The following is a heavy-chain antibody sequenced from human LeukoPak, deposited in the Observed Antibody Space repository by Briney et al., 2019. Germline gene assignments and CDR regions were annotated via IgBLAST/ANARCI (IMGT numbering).Heavy chain of an antibody. J-gene: IGHJ6*02. Sequence: PSETLSLTCTVSGDSISSNYWSWIRQPPGKGLEWIGYTYYSGRTSYNPSLKSRVTISADTSKNQFSLNLNSVTAADTAVYYCASPNQALLYGMDVWGQGTTVTVSS. V-gene: IGHV4-59*08. CDR2: TYYSGRT. CDR1: GDSISSNY. CDR3: ASPNQALLYGMDV. D-gene: IGHD1-14*01.